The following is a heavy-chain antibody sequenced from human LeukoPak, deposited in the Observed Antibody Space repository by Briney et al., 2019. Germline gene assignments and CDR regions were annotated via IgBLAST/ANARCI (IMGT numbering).Heavy chain of an antibody. J-gene: IGHJ4*02. CDR2: IYYSGST. Sequence: SETLSLTCTVSGYSISSGYYWGWIRQPPGKGLEWIGSIYYSGSTYYNPSLKSRVTISVDTSKNQFSLKLSSVTAADTAVYYCARPLGFGEVFDYWGQGTLVTVSS. CDR1: GYSISSGYY. V-gene: IGHV4-38-2*02. D-gene: IGHD3-10*01. CDR3: ARPLGFGEVFDY.